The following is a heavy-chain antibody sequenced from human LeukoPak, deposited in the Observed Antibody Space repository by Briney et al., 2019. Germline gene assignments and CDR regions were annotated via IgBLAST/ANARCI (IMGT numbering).Heavy chain of an antibody. Sequence: SETLSLTCTVSGGSISSSSYYWSWIRQPAGKGLEWIGRIYTSGSTNYNPSLKSRVTISVDTSKNQFSLKLSSVTAADTAVYYCARDRGLYDSSGYYAFGAFDIWGQGTMVTVSS. D-gene: IGHD3-22*01. J-gene: IGHJ3*02. CDR3: ARDRGLYDSSGYYAFGAFDI. V-gene: IGHV4-61*02. CDR1: GGSISSSSYY. CDR2: IYTSGST.